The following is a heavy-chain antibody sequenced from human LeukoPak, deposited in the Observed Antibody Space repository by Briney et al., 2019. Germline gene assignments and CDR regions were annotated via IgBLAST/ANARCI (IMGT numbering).Heavy chain of an antibody. J-gene: IGHJ3*02. Sequence: ASVKVSCKASGGTFSNYAISWVRQAPGQGLEWMGRIIPILDLTENAQKFQGRVTITADKSTTTTFMELSSLSSGDTAVYYCAKALDAFDIWGQGTMVTVSS. V-gene: IGHV1-69*04. CDR2: IIPILDLT. CDR1: GGTFSNYA. CDR3: AKALDAFDI.